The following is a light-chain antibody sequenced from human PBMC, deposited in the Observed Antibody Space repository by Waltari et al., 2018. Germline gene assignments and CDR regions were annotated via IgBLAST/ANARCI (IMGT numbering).Light chain of an antibody. CDR1: SSDVGGYKY. J-gene: IGLJ3*02. Sequence: QSALTQPASVSGSPGQSITISCTGSSSDVGGYKYVSWYQQHPGKAPKVMIYEVTNRPSGVSNRFSGSKSGNTASLTISGLQAEDEADYYCSSYTGRNSWVFGGGTKLTVL. V-gene: IGLV2-14*01. CDR3: SSYTGRNSWV. CDR2: EVT.